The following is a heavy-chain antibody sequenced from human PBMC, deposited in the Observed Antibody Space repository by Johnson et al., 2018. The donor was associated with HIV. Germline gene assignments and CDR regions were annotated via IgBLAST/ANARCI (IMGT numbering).Heavy chain of an antibody. CDR2: ISGSGGST. CDR3: AQEGPLTVTTVMDAFDI. D-gene: IGHD4-17*01. CDR1: GFTFEDYA. V-gene: IGHV3-23*04. J-gene: IGHJ3*02. Sequence: MLLVESGGGLVQPGGSLRLSCVASGFTFEDYAMYWVRQAPGTGLEWVSAISGSGGSTYYAVSVKGRFTISRDNSKNTLYLQMNSLRAEDTAVYYCAQEGPLTVTTVMDAFDIWGQGTMVTVSS.